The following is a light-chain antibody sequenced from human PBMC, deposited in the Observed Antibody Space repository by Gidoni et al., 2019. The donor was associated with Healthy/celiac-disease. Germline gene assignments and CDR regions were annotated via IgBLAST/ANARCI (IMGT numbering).Light chain of an antibody. CDR2: EVS. CDR3: SSYSGSNNLGV. Sequence: QSALTQPPSASGSPGPPVTISCTGHSSDVGGYNYVSWYQQHPGKAPKLMIYEVSKRPSGVPDRFSGSKSGNTASLTVSVLQAEDEADYYCSSYSGSNNLGVFGGGTKLTVL. J-gene: IGLJ2*01. V-gene: IGLV2-8*01. CDR1: SSDVGGYNY.